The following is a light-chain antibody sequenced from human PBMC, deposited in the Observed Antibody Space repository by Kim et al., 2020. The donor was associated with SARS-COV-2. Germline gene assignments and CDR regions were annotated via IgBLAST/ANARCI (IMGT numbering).Light chain of an antibody. CDR3: QHYNNLPLT. J-gene: IGKJ4*01. CDR1: QDISDY. V-gene: IGKV1-33*01. Sequence: DIQMTQSPSSLSASVGDRVTITCQASQDISDYLNWYQQKPGKAPKLLIYDASGLETGVPSRFSGSGSGTDFTLTISSLQPEDIATYYCQHYNNLPLTFGGGTKVDIK. CDR2: DAS.